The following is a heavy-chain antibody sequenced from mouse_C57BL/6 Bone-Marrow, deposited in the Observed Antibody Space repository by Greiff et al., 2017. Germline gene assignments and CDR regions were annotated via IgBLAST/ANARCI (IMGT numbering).Heavy chain of an antibody. CDR1: GFNIKDYY. D-gene: IGHD1-1*01. CDR3: TRSLIYYGTNY. Sequence: EVQLQQSGAELVKPGASVKLSCTASGFNIKDYYIHWVKQRTEQGLEWIGRIDPEDGDTKYSPTFQDKATITADTSSNTAYLQLRSLTSEDTAVYYCTRSLIYYGTNYWGQGTTLTVSS. CDR2: IDPEDGDT. V-gene: IGHV14-2*01. J-gene: IGHJ2*01.